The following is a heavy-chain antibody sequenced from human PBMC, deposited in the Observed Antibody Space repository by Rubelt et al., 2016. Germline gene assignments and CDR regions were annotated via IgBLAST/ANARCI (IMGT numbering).Heavy chain of an antibody. D-gene: IGHD1-14*01. CDR1: GFTFSDYY. CDR2: ISASSRYT. V-gene: IGHV3-11*05. J-gene: IGHJ4*02. Sequence: VQLVESGGGLVKPGGSLRLSCAGSGFTFSDYYMSWIRQAPGKGLEWISYISASSRYTSYADSVKGRFTISRDNAKNSLYLQMSSLRAEDTALYYCARGAPGNYYFDCRGQGTLVTVSS. CDR3: ARGAPGNYYFDC.